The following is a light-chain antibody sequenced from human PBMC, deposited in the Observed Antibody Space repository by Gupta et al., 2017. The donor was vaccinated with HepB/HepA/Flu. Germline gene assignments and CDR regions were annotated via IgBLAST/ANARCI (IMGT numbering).Light chain of an antibody. V-gene: IGKV3-20*01. CDR2: GAS. CDR3: QQYGSSPLIT. CDR1: QSVSSSY. Sequence: DIVLTHSPGPLSLSPGERATLSCRASQSVSSSYLAWDQQKPGQAPRLLIYGASSSATGIPDRFSGSGSGTDFTLTISRLEPEDFAVYYCQQYGSSPLITFGQGTRLEIK. J-gene: IGKJ5*01.